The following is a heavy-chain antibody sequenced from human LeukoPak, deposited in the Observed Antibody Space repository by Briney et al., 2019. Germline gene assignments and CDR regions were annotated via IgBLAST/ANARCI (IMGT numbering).Heavy chain of an antibody. V-gene: IGHV3-15*01. CDR2: IKSKTDGGTT. J-gene: IGHJ4*02. D-gene: IGHD2-8*01. CDR1: GFTFSNAW. Sequence: PGGSLRLSCAASGFTFSNAWMSWVRQAPGKGLEWVGRIKSKTDGGTTDYAAPVKGRFTISRDDSKNTLYLQMNSLKTEDTAVYYCTTGGILDIVLMVYWGQGTLVTVSS. CDR3: TTGGILDIVLMVY.